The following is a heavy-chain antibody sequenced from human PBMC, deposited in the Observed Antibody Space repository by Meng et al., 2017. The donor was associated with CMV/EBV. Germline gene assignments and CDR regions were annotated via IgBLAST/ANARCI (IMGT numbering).Heavy chain of an antibody. CDR3: ARTREYDLDYFDY. D-gene: IGHD3-3*01. CDR1: GYSFTSYW. CDR2: INPNSGGT. J-gene: IGHJ4*02. V-gene: IGHV1-2*02. Sequence: ASVKVSCKGSGYSFTSYWIGWVRQMPGKGLEWMGWINPNSGGTNYAQKFQGRVTMTRDTSISTAYMELSRLRSDDTAVYYCARTREYDLDYFDYWGQGTLVTVSS.